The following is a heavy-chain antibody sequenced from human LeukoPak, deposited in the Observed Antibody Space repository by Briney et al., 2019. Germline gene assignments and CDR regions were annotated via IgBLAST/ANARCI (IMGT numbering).Heavy chain of an antibody. J-gene: IGHJ5*02. Sequence: ASVKVSCKAFGYTFTSNYMHWVRQAPGQGPEWMGVISPSSGSTTYAQKFQGRVTLTRDMSTSTDYLELSSLRSEDAAVYYCARDNSVRDEAWWFNPWGQGTLVTVSS. CDR3: ARDNSVRDEAWWFNP. D-gene: IGHD5-24*01. CDR2: ISPSSGST. V-gene: IGHV1-46*01. CDR1: GYTFTSNY.